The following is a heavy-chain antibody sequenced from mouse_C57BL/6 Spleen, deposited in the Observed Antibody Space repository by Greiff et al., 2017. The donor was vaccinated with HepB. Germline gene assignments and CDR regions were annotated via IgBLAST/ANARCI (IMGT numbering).Heavy chain of an antibody. CDR1: GYTFTSYW. V-gene: IGHV1-55*01. CDR3: ARPITTVVDYAMDY. D-gene: IGHD1-1*01. Sequence: QVQLQQSGAELVKPGASVKMSCKASGYTFTSYWITWVKQRPGQGLEWIGDIYPGSGSTNYNEKFKSKATLTVDTSSSTAYMQLSSLTSEDSAVYYCARPITTVVDYAMDYWGQGTSVTVSS. CDR2: IYPGSGST. J-gene: IGHJ4*01.